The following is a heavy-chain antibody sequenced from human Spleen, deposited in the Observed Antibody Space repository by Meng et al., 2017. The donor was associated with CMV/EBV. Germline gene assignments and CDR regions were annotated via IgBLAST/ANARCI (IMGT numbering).Heavy chain of an antibody. CDR2: IKQDGSEK. J-gene: IGHJ6*02. V-gene: IGHV3-7*01. CDR3: ARDYYGSGSYSLGYYGMDV. CDR1: GFTFSSYW. D-gene: IGHD3-10*01. Sequence: GESLKISCAASGFTFSSYWMSWVRQAPGKGLEWVANIKQDGSEKYYVDSVKGRFTISRDNAKNSLYLQMNSLRAEDTAVYYCARDYYGSGSYSLGYYGMDVWGQGTTVTVSS.